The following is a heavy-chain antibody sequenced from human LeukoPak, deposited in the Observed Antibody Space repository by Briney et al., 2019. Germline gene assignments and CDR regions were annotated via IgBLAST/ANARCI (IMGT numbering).Heavy chain of an antibody. CDR2: IRNKANNYAT. Sequence: GGSLRLSCAASGFTFSVSAMYWVRQASGKRLEWVGRIRNKANNYATAYAASLKGRFTISRDDSKNTAYLQMNSLETEDTAMYYCTYTSSSGVVYWGQGTLVTVSS. D-gene: IGHD6-6*01. CDR1: GFTFSVSA. J-gene: IGHJ4*02. CDR3: TYTSSSGVVY. V-gene: IGHV3-73*01.